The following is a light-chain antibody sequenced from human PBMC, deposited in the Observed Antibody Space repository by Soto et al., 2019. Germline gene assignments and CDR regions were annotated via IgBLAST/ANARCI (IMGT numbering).Light chain of an antibody. Sequence: DIQMTQSPSSVSASVGDSLTITCRASQNVGDRLAWYQQKPGKAPELLIYAASTLQSGVPSRFSGSGSGTDFTLTISCLQSEDFAVYYCQQYNNWPWTFGQGTKVDIK. CDR3: QQYNNWPWT. CDR1: QNVGDR. CDR2: AAS. J-gene: IGKJ1*01. V-gene: IGKV1-12*01.